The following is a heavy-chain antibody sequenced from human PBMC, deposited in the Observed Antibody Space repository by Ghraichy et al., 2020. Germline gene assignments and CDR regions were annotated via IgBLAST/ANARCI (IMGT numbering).Heavy chain of an antibody. CDR1: GGSISSSSYY. CDR2: IYYSGST. CDR3: ARHLRGGGSHIVATIMS. J-gene: IGHJ4*02. V-gene: IGHV4-39*01. D-gene: IGHD5-12*01. Sequence: GSLRLSCTVSGGSISSSSYYWGWIRQPPGKGLEWIGSIYYSGSTYYNPSLKSRVTISVDTSKNQFSLKLSSVTAADTAVYYCARHLRGGGSHIVATIMSWGQGTLVTVSS.